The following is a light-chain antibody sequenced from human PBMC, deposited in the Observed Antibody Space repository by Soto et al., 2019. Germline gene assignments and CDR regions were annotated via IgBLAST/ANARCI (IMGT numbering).Light chain of an antibody. J-gene: IGLJ2*01. CDR1: SSDVGNYNL. CDR2: EVS. V-gene: IGLV2-23*02. CDR3: CSSAGTTTAV. Sequence: QSALTQPASVSGSPGQSITISCTGTSSDVGNYNLVSWYQQHTVKAPKLMIYEVSKRPSGVCNRFSASKSCNTASLTISGLQAEDEADFYFCSSAGTTTAVFGGGHKLTVL.